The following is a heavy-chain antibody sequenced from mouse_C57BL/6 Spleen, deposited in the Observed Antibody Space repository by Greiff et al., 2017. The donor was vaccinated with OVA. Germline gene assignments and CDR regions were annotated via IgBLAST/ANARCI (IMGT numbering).Heavy chain of an antibody. D-gene: IGHD2-3*01. CDR3: ARSAGGYDDHYYAMDY. Sequence: QVQLQQSGAELAKPGASVKLSCKASGYTFTSYWMHWVKQRPGQGLEWIGYINPSGGSTKYNQQFKDKATLTADKSSSTAYMQLSSLTYDDSAVYDCARSAGGYDDHYYAMDYWGQGTSVTVSS. CDR1: GYTFTSYW. CDR2: INPSGGST. J-gene: IGHJ4*01. V-gene: IGHV1-7*01.